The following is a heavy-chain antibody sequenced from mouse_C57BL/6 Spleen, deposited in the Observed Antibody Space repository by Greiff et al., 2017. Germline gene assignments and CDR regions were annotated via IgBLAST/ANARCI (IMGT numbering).Heavy chain of an antibody. CDR1: GFTFSNYW. CDR2: IRLKSDNYAT. D-gene: IGHD2-1*01. V-gene: IGHV6-3*01. Sequence: VQLKESGGGLVQPGGSMKLSCVASGFTFSNYWMNWVRQSPEKGLEWVAQIRLKSDNYATHYAESVKGRFTISRDDSKSSVYLQMNNLRAEDTGIYYCTGTTYYYAMDYWGQGTSVTVSS. J-gene: IGHJ4*01. CDR3: TGTTYYYAMDY.